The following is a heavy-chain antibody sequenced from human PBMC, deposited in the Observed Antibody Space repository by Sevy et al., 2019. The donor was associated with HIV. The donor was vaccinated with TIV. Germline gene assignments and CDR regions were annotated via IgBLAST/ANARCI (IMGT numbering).Heavy chain of an antibody. CDR3: AKGLYDSSGSTDY. CDR1: GFTFSSYA. Sequence: GGSLRLSCAASGFTFSSYAMSWVRQAPGKGLEWVSAISGSGGITYYADSVKGRFTISRDNSKNTLYLQMNSLRAEDTAVYYCAKGLYDSSGSTDYWGQGTLVTVSS. J-gene: IGHJ4*02. V-gene: IGHV3-23*01. CDR2: ISGSGGIT. D-gene: IGHD3-22*01.